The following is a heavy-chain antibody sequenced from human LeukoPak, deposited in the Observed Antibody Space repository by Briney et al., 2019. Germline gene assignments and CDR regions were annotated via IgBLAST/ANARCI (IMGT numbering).Heavy chain of an antibody. V-gene: IGHV4-61*01. CDR3: ARGQWEVMQ. CDR1: GGSVSSGSYY. CDR2: IYYSGST. Sequence: PSETLSLTCTVSGGSVSSGSYYWSWIRQPPGKGLEWIGYIYYSGSTNYNPSLKSRVAISVDTSKSQFSLNLSSVTAADTAVYFCARGQWEVMQWGQGTLVIVSS. J-gene: IGHJ4*02. D-gene: IGHD1-26*01.